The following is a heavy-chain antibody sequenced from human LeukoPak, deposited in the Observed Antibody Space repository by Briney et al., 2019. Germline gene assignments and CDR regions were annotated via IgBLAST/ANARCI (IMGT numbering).Heavy chain of an antibody. Sequence: GGSLRLSWAASGFTFSSYSMNWVRQAPGKGLGWVSSISSSSSYIYYADSVKGRFTISRDNAKNSLYLQMNSLRAEDTAVYYCATDIVVVVAATDPNDYWGQGTLVTVSS. CDR1: GFTFSSYS. D-gene: IGHD2-15*01. CDR2: ISSSSSYI. V-gene: IGHV3-21*01. CDR3: ATDIVVVVAATDPNDY. J-gene: IGHJ4*02.